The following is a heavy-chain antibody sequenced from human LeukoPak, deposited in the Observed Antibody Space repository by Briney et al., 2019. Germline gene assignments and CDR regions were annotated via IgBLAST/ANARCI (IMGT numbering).Heavy chain of an antibody. J-gene: IGHJ5*02. D-gene: IGHD3-10*01. CDR1: GGSFSGYY. Sequence: SETLSLTCAVYGGSFSGYYWSWIRQPPGKGLEWIGEINRSGSTNYYPSLESRVTISVDTSKNQFSLRLSSVTTADTAVYYCARGSGLGSYFNGPWGQGTLVTVSS. CDR3: ARGSGLGSYFNGP. CDR2: INRSGST. V-gene: IGHV4-34*01.